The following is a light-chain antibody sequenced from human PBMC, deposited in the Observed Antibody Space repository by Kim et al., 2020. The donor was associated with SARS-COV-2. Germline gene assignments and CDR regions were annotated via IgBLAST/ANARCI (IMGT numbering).Light chain of an antibody. CDR2: QDS. J-gene: IGLJ2*01. CDR3: QAWDSSTVV. Sequence: SYELTQPPSVSVSPGQTASITCSGDKLGDKYACWHQQKPGQSPVLVIYQDSKRPSGIPERFSGSNSGNTATLTISGTQAMVEADYYCQAWDSSTVVFGGGTQLTVL. V-gene: IGLV3-1*01. CDR1: KLGDKY.